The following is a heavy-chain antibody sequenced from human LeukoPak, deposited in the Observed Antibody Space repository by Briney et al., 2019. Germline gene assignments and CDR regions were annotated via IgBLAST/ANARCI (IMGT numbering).Heavy chain of an antibody. CDR1: GFTVSTNY. V-gene: IGHV3-66*01. CDR3: ARDGYYGSGSYFY. Sequence: GGSLRLSCAASGFTVSTNYMSWVRQAPGKGLEWVSVIYSGASTSYADSVKGRFTISRDNAKNTLYLQMNSLRAEDTAVYYCARDGYYGSGSYFYWGQGTLVTVSS. D-gene: IGHD3-10*01. CDR2: IYSGAST. J-gene: IGHJ4*02.